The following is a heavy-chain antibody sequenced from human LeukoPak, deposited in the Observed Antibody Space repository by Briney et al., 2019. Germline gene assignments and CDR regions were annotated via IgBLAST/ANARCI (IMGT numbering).Heavy chain of an antibody. Sequence: GGSLRLSCGASGFALSNSAVHWVRQAPAGGLQWVAVASHEGTNKYYADSVKGRFTISRDNSKNTLYLEMNSVRLEDTAVYYCARVLSPTAGTSFDLWGQGTRVTVSS. CDR2: ASHEGTNK. V-gene: IGHV3-30*07. CDR1: GFALSNSA. CDR3: ARVLSPTAGTSFDL. J-gene: IGHJ4*02. D-gene: IGHD6-13*01.